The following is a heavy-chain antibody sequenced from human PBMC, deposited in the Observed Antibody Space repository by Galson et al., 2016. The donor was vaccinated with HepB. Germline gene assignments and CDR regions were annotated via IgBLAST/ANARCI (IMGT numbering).Heavy chain of an antibody. CDR3: AYHDI. V-gene: IGHV3-53*01. Sequence: SLRLSCAASGFSVSGDYMSLARQAPGKGPEWVSFIYAGGNPDYKTSVKGRFTIARGDSKNTVSLQMNSLRAEDTAVYYCAYHDIWGQGTMVTVSS. CDR1: GFSVSGDY. CDR2: IYAGGNP. J-gene: IGHJ3*02. D-gene: IGHD2-2*01.